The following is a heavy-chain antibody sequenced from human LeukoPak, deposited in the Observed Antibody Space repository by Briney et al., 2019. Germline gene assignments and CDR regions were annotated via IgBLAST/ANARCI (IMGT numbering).Heavy chain of an antibody. Sequence: SGGSLRLSGSASGFTFSSYSMNWVRQAPGKGLEWVSAINRSSSDIYYGDSVKGRFTISRDNAKNSLYLQMNSLRGEDTAVYYCARDSPTDSGSAWDWFDTWGQGTLVTVSS. CDR1: GFTFSSYS. D-gene: IGHD5-12*01. CDR3: ARDSPTDSGSAWDWFDT. CDR2: INRSSSDI. V-gene: IGHV3-21*01. J-gene: IGHJ5*02.